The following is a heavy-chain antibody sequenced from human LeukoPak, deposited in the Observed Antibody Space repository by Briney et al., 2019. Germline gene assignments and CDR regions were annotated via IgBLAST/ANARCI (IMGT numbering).Heavy chain of an antibody. V-gene: IGHV3-23*01. Sequence: GGSLRLSCAASGFTFSSYAMSWVRQAPGKGLEWVSAISGSGGSTYYADSVKGRFTISRDNSKNTLYLQMNSLRAEDTAIYYCAKDDTMIVGYLGYWGQGTLVTVPS. D-gene: IGHD3-22*01. CDR2: ISGSGGST. CDR1: GFTFSSYA. J-gene: IGHJ4*02. CDR3: AKDDTMIVGYLGY.